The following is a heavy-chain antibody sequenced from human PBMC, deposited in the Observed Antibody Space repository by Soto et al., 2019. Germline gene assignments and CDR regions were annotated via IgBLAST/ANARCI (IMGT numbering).Heavy chain of an antibody. V-gene: IGHV3-21*01. D-gene: IGHD4-17*01. J-gene: IGHJ4*02. CDR3: ARKCGDGDYNDY. CDR1: GFTFSSYS. Sequence: GGSLRLSCAASGFTFSSYSMNWVRQAPGKGLEWVSSISSSSSYIYYADSVKGRFTISRDNAKNSLYLQMNSLRAEDTAVYYCARKCGDGDYNDYWGQGTLVTVSS. CDR2: ISSSSSYI.